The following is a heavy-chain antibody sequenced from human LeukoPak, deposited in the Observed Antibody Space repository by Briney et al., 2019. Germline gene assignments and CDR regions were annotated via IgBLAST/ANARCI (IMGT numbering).Heavy chain of an antibody. D-gene: IGHD3-22*01. CDR1: GFTFSYYG. CDR2: VRYDGNDK. V-gene: IGHV3-30*02. Sequence: GGSLRLSCAASGFTFSYYGMYWVRQAPGKGLEWVAFVRYDGNDKYYADSVKGRFTISRDNFKNTLYLQMSSLTPEDTAVYYCAKNYYDSSGYPVWGQGTLVTVSS. J-gene: IGHJ4*02. CDR3: AKNYYDSSGYPV.